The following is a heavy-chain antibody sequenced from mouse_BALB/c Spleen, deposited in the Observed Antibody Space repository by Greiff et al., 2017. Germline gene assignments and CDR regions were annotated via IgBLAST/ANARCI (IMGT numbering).Heavy chain of an antibody. Sequence: VQLQQSGPGLVQPSQSLSITCTVSGFSLTSYGVHWVRQSPGKGLEWLGVIWSGGSTDYNAAFISRLSISKDNSKSQVFFKMNSLQANDTAIYYCARVSTTATFAYWGQGTLVTVSA. J-gene: IGHJ3*01. V-gene: IGHV2-2*02. CDR2: IWSGGST. CDR1: GFSLTSYG. CDR3: ARVSTTATFAY. D-gene: IGHD1-2*01.